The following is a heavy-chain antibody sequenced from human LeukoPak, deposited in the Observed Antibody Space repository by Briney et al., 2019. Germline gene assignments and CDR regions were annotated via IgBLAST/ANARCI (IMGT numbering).Heavy chain of an antibody. D-gene: IGHD4-17*01. Sequence: GGSLRLSCAASGFTFDDYAMPWVRQAPGKGLEWVSGISWNSGSIGYADSVKGRFTSSRDNSKNTLYLQMNSLRAEDTAVYYCAKDADYGDYPDYWGQGTLVTVS. CDR2: ISWNSGSI. V-gene: IGHV3-9*01. CDR1: GFTFDDYA. J-gene: IGHJ4*02. CDR3: AKDADYGDYPDY.